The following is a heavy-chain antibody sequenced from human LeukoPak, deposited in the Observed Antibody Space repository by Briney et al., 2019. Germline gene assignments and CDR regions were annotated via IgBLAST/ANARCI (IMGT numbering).Heavy chain of an antibody. CDR2: INPNSGGT. CDR1: GYTFTGYY. D-gene: IGHD1-26*01. J-gene: IGHJ5*02. CDR3: ARDPGIVGATKGWFDP. Sequence: ASVKVSCKASGYTFTGYYMHWVRQAPGQGLEWMGWINPNSGGTNYAQKFQGWVTMTRDTSISTAYMELSRLRSDDTAVYYCARDPGIVGATKGWFDPWGQGTLVTVSS. V-gene: IGHV1-2*04.